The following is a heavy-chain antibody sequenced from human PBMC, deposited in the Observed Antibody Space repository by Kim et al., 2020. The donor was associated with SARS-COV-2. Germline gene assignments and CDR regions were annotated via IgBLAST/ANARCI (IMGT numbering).Heavy chain of an antibody. J-gene: IGHJ4*02. CDR2: ISWNSGSI. D-gene: IGHD1-26*01. CDR3: AKDVKWELLLFLDY. CDR1: GFTFDDYA. V-gene: IGHV3-9*01. Sequence: GGSLRLSCAASGFTFDDYAMHWVRQAPGKGLEWVSGISWNSGSIGYADSVKGRFTISRDNAKNSLYLQMNSLRAEDTALYYCAKDVKWELLLFLDYWGQG.